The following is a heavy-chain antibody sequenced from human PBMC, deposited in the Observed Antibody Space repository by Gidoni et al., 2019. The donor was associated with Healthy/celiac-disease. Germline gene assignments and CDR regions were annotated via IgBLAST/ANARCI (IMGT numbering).Heavy chain of an antibody. CDR1: GDSVSSNSAD. J-gene: IGHJ6*02. CDR2: TYYRSKWYN. V-gene: IGHV6-1*01. CDR3: ARGYSGYDWIDYGDYYYYGMDV. D-gene: IGHD5-12*01. Sequence: QVQLQQSGPGLVKPSQTLSLTCAISGDSVSSNSADWNWIRQSPSRGLEWLGRTYYRSKWYNDYAVSVKSRITINPDTSKNQFSLQLNSVTPEDTAVYYCARGYSGYDWIDYGDYYYYGMDVWGQGTTVTVSS.